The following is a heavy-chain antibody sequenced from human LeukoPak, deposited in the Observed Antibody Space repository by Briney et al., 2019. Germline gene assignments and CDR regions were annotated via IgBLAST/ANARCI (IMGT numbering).Heavy chain of an antibody. CDR1: GYTFTSYD. Sequence: ASVKVSRKASGYTFTSYDINWVRQATGQGLEWMGWMNPNSGNTGYAQKFQGRVTITRNTSISTAYMELSSLRSEDTAVYYCARGGYSGYDYQEWGFDYWGQGTLVTVSS. D-gene: IGHD5-12*01. CDR2: MNPNSGNT. J-gene: IGHJ4*02. V-gene: IGHV1-8*03. CDR3: ARGGYSGYDYQEWGFDY.